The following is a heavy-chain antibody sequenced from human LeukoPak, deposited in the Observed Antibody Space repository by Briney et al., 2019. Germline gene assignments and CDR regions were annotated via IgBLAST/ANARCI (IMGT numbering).Heavy chain of an antibody. CDR3: ARDVPYGEGAFDI. CDR1: GYIFTNYG. CDR2: ISSFNDNT. D-gene: IGHD3-10*01. Sequence: ASVKVSCKASGYIFTNYGISWVRQAPGQGLEWMGWISSFNDNTHSAPKLQGRVTMTTDTSTDTAYMELRSLRSDDTAVYYCARDVPYGEGAFDIWGQGTMVTVSS. V-gene: IGHV1-18*01. J-gene: IGHJ3*02.